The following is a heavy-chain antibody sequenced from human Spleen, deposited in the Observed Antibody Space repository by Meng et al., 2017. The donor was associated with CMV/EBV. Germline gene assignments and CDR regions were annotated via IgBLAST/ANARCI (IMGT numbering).Heavy chain of an antibody. CDR1: GYTFTSYY. CDR3: ARCSAPDTTVVYYYCYGMDV. Sequence: ASVKVSCKASGYTFTSYYMHWVRQAPGQGPEWMGIINPGVSVTNYAPKFQGRVTMTRDTSTSTVYMELSSLRSEDTAVYYCARCSAPDTTVVYYYCYGMDVWGQGTTVTVSS. V-gene: IGHV1-46*01. CDR2: INPGVSVT. J-gene: IGHJ6*02. D-gene: IGHD1-1*01.